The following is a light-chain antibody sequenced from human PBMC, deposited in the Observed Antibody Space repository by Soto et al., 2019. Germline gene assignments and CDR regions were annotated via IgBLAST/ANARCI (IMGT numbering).Light chain of an antibody. CDR3: QQRSNWPPKYT. CDR1: QIFTSS. V-gene: IGKV3-11*01. CDR2: DAS. Sequence: EIVLTQSPATLSLSPGERATLSCRASQIFTSSLACYHQKPGQAPRLLIYDASNRATVIPARFSGSGSGPDFTLTISSLNPEDFAVYYCQQRSNWPPKYTVVQGTKLEIK. J-gene: IGKJ2*01.